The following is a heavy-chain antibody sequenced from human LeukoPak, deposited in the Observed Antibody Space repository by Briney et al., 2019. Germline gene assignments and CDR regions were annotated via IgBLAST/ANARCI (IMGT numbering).Heavy chain of an antibody. V-gene: IGHV1-8*01. CDR2: MNPNSGNT. J-gene: IGHJ4*02. CDR1: GYTFTSYD. Sequence: ASVKVSCKASGYTFTSYDINWVRQATGQGLEWMGWMNPNSGNTGYAQKFQGSVTMTRNTSISTAYMELSSLRSEDTAVYYCARCNSIYGDLTSDFDCWGQGTLVTVSS. D-gene: IGHD4-17*01. CDR3: ARCNSIYGDLTSDFDC.